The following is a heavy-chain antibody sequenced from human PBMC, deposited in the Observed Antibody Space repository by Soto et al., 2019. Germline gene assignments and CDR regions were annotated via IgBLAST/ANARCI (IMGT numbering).Heavy chain of an antibody. CDR1: GGTFSIYA. CDR2: IIPIFGTT. V-gene: IGHV1-69*12. D-gene: IGHD3-22*01. CDR3: ARALDHYYVY. Sequence: QVQLVQSGAEVKKPGSSVKVSCKASGGTFSIYAFTWVRQAPGQGLEWMGGIIPIFGTTNYAQKFQGRVTITADESTSTAYMELSSLRSEDTAVYYCARALDHYYVYWGQGPLVTVSS. J-gene: IGHJ4*02.